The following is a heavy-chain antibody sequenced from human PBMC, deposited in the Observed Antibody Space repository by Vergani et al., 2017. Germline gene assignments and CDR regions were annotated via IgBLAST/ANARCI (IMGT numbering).Heavy chain of an antibody. J-gene: IGHJ6*02. V-gene: IGHV3-48*04. CDR2: ISSSSSTI. D-gene: IGHD6-13*01. CDR3: ARGEQPVGMDV. Sequence: EVQLVESGGGLVQPGGSLRLSCAASGFTFSSYSMNWVRQAPGKGLEWVSYISSSSSTIYYADSVKGRFTISRDNAKNSLYLQMNSLRAEDTAVYYCARGEQPVGMDVWGQGTTVTVSS. CDR1: GFTFSSYS.